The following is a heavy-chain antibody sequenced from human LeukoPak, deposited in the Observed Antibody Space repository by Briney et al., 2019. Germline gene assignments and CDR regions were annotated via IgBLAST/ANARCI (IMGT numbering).Heavy chain of an antibody. D-gene: IGHD3-10*01. CDR2: ISSTSSYI. CDR3: ARGYYYGSGSYYDY. V-gene: IGHV3-21*01. J-gene: IGHJ4*02. Sequence: GGSLRLSCAASGFTFSSYSMNWVRQAPGKGLEWVSSISSTSSYIYYADSVKGQFTISRDNAKNSLYLQMNSLRVEDTAVYYCARGYYYGSGSYYDYWGQGTLVTVSS. CDR1: GFTFSSYS.